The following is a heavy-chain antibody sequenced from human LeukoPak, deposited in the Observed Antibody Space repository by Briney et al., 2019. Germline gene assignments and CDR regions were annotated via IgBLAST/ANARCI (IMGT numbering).Heavy chain of an antibody. J-gene: IGHJ4*02. D-gene: IGHD3-16*01. CDR1: GGSISSYY. CDR2: IYYSGST. V-gene: IGHV4-59*01. CDR3: ARGFLGEPLDY. Sequence: SETLSLTCTVSGGSISSYYWSWIRQPPGKGLEWIGYIYYSGSTNYNPSFKSRVTISVDTSKNQFSLKLSSVTAADTAVYYCARGFLGEPLDYWGQGTLVTVSS.